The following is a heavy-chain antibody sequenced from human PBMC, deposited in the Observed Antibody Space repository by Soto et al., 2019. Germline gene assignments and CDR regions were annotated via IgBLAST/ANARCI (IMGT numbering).Heavy chain of an antibody. J-gene: IGHJ6*03. Sequence: SETLYITCTLSACSISTNYWTWIRQPPGKGLEWIGYIYYSGSTNYNPSLKSRVTISVDTSKNQFSLKLSSVTAADTAVYYCARVSAKDTYSSGWIDYYYYMDVWGKGTTVT. D-gene: IGHD6-19*01. CDR3: ARVSAKDTYSSGWIDYYYYMDV. V-gene: IGHV4-59*01. CDR2: IYYSGST. CDR1: ACSISTNY.